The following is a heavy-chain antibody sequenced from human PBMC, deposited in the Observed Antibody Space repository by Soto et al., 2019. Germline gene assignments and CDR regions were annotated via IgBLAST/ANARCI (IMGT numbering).Heavy chain of an antibody. V-gene: IGHV4-59*01. CDR3: ARIGGYHGPIDY. CDR1: GVSISSYF. CDR2: TYHRGST. D-gene: IGHD6-25*01. Sequence: SETLSLTCSVSGVSISSYFWSWIRQAPGRGLEWIGYTYHRGSTNYSPSLKSRVAISLDTSENQFSLKVNSVTAADTAVYYCARIGGYHGPIDYRGQGTPVTVSS. J-gene: IGHJ4*02.